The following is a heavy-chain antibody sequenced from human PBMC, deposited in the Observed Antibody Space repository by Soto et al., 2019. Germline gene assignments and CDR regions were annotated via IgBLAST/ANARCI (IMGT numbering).Heavy chain of an antibody. CDR1: GGTFSSYA. D-gene: IGHD6-19*01. V-gene: IGHV1-69*06. J-gene: IGHJ6*02. CDR3: ARDSGIAVAGPPHFYNGWDV. Sequence: GASVKVSCKASGGTFSSYAISWVRQAPGQGLEWMGGIIPFFGTTNYAHKFQGRLTILADKSTTTVHMELSSLRSEDTAVYYCARDSGIAVAGPPHFYNGWDVWGQGTTVTVYS. CDR2: IIPFFGTT.